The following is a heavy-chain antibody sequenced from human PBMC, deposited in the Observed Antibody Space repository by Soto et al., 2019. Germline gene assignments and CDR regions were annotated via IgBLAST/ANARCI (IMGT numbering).Heavy chain of an antibody. CDR3: AKDVLAGTMGWFDP. CDR1: GFTFSNYV. D-gene: IGHD3-10*01. Sequence: EVHLLESGGGFVQPGGSLRLSCAASGFTFSNYVISWVRQAPGRGLEWVSSINSNGRSADYADSVKGRFTISRDNSRSTLHLQMNSLRAEDTAIYYCAKDVLAGTMGWFDPWGRGILVTVSS. CDR2: INSNGRSA. V-gene: IGHV3-23*01. J-gene: IGHJ5*02.